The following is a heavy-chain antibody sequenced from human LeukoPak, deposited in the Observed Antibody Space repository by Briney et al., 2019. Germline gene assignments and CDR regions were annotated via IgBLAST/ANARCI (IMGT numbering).Heavy chain of an antibody. CDR2: ISAYNGNT. J-gene: IGHJ5*02. CDR1: GYTFTSYD. V-gene: IGHV1-18*01. CDR3: ARDVPGSIGTTARFDP. D-gene: IGHD1-1*01. Sequence: ASVKVSCKASGYTFTSYDLNWMRQAPGQGLEWMGWISAYNGNTNYAQKFQGRVTMTTDTSTTTAYMELRSLRSDDTAVYYCARDVPGSIGTTARFDPWGQGTLVTVSS.